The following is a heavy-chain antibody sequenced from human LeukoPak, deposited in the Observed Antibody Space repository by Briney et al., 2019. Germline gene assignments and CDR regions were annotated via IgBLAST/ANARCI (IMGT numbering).Heavy chain of an antibody. CDR1: GRTFRSYA. J-gene: IGHJ6*04. Sequence: PGGSLRLCCAASGRTFRSYAMSWVRQAPGKGLEWVSDSNGSGGSTYYADSVKGRFTISRDNSKNTLYLQMNSLRAEDTAVYYCASSSDIYGSGSYFNSLGDVWGKGTTVSISS. D-gene: IGHD3-10*01. CDR3: ASSSDIYGSGSYFNSLGDV. CDR2: SNGSGGST. V-gene: IGHV3-23*01.